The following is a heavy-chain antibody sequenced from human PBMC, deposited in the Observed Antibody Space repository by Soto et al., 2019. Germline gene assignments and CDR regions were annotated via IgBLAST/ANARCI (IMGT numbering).Heavy chain of an antibody. CDR2: ISAYNGNT. Sequence: ASVKVSCKASGYTFTSYGISWVRQAPGQGLEWMGWISAYNGNTNHAQKLQGRVTMTTDTSTSTAYMELRSLRSDDTAVYYCARDYPITIFGVVTNFDYWGQGTLVTVSS. V-gene: IGHV1-18*01. J-gene: IGHJ4*02. CDR3: ARDYPITIFGVVTNFDY. CDR1: GYTFTSYG. D-gene: IGHD3-3*01.